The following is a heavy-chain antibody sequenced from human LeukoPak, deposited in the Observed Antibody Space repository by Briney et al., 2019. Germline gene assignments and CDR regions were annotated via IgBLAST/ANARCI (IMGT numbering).Heavy chain of an antibody. CDR1: GFTVSGTH. CDR2: MYTGGTT. J-gene: IGHJ4*02. CDR3: AKDEATSGGGLAS. V-gene: IGHV3-53*01. Sequence: VGSLRLSCAASGFTVSGTHMSWVRQAPGKGLEWVSAMYTGGTTYYADSVAGRFTVSRDNSKNTLYLHMNSLRVEDTAVYYCAKDEATSGGGLASWGQGTLVSVSS. D-gene: IGHD3-16*01.